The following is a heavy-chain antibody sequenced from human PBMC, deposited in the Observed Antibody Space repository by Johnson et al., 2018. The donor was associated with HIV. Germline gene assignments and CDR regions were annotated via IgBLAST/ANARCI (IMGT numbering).Heavy chain of an antibody. CDR3: ARGDRIVGASMGAFDI. CDR1: GFTFSDYY. CDR2: ISSSGSTI. J-gene: IGHJ3*02. V-gene: IGHV3-11*04. Sequence: QVQLVESGGGVVQPGRSLRLSCAASGFTFSDYYMSWIRQAPGKGLEWVSYISSSGSTIYYADSVKGRFTISRDNAKNSLYLQMNSLRDEDTAVYYCARGDRIVGASMGAFDIWGQGTMVTVSS. D-gene: IGHD1-26*01.